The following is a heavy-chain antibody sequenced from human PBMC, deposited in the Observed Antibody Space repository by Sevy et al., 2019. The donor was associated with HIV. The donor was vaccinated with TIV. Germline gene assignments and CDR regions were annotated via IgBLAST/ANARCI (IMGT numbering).Heavy chain of an antibody. CDR1: GFTFSDSW. CDR3: ARAIGKDGAY. J-gene: IGHJ4*02. Sequence: GGSLRLSCTASGFTFSDSWLHWVRQPPGKGLEWLANINQDGSVIYYVDSLKGRFTISRDNSRNSLFLQMSSVRAGDTATYYCARAIGKDGAYWGQGTLVTVSS. CDR2: INQDGSVI. V-gene: IGHV3-7*03. D-gene: IGHD2-8*01.